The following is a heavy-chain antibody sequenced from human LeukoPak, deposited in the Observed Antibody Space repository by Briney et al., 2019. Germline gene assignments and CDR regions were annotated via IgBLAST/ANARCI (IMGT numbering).Heavy chain of an antibody. V-gene: IGHV1-69*13. Sequence: ASVKVSCKASGGTFSSYAISWVRQVPGQGLEWMGGIIPIFGTANYAQKFQGRVTITADESTSTAYMELSSLRSEDTAVYYCARVRVRRPAANRELDYWGQGTLVTVSS. CDR1: GGTFSSYA. CDR2: IIPIFGTA. D-gene: IGHD2-2*01. J-gene: IGHJ4*02. CDR3: ARVRVRRPAANRELDY.